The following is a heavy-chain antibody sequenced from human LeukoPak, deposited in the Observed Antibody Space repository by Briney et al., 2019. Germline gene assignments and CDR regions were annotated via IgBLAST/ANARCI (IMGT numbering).Heavy chain of an antibody. V-gene: IGHV3-7*03. D-gene: IGHD3-9*01. CDR1: GFTFSSYW. Sequence: GGSLRLSCAASGFTFSSYWMSRVRQAPGKGLEWVANIKQDGSEKYYVDSVKGRFTISRDNAKNSLYLQMNSLRAEDTAVYYCASLYYDILTGYDYYGMDVWGKGTTVTVSS. CDR3: ASLYYDILTGYDYYGMDV. CDR2: IKQDGSEK. J-gene: IGHJ6*04.